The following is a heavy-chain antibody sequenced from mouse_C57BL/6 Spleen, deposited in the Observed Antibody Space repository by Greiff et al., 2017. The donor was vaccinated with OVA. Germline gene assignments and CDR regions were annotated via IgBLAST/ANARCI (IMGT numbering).Heavy chain of an antibody. V-gene: IGHV5-16*01. CDR3: ARGGRYYGSLYYFDY. D-gene: IGHD1-1*01. J-gene: IGHJ2*01. CDR1: GFTFSDYY. CDR2: INYDGSST. Sequence: EVKVVESEGGLVQPGSSMKLSCTASGFTFSDYYMAWVRQVPEKGLEWVANINYDGSSTYYLDSLKSRFIISRDNAKNILYLQMSSLKSEDTATYYGARGGRYYGSLYYFDYWGQGTTLTVSS.